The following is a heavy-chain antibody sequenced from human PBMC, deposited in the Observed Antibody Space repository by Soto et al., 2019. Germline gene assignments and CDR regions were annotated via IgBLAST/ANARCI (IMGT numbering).Heavy chain of an antibody. V-gene: IGHV3-21*04. J-gene: IGHJ4*02. CDR2: ISSSSSYI. CDR1: GFTFSSYS. D-gene: IGHD4-17*01. CDR3: ATDVGGYIYGLARH. Sequence: GGSLRLSCAASGFTFSSYSMNWVRQAPGKGLEWVSSISSSSSYIYYADSVKGRFTISRDNAKNSLYLQMNSLRPEDTAVYYCATDVGGYIYGLARHWGPGTLVTVSS.